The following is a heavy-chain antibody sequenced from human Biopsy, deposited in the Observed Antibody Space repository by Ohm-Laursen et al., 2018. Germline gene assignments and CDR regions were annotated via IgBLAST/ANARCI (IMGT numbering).Heavy chain of an antibody. CDR1: GFVFSSHW. Sequence: SLRLSCSASGFVFSSHWMSWVRQAPGKGLEWVADIKRDGSEEFYVDSVKGRFAISRDNARDLVFLQMNNVRAEGTGVYYCAREIEGYYRPSDYWGQGTLVTVSS. CDR3: AREIEGYYRPSDY. J-gene: IGHJ4*02. V-gene: IGHV3-7*01. D-gene: IGHD1-26*01. CDR2: IKRDGSEE.